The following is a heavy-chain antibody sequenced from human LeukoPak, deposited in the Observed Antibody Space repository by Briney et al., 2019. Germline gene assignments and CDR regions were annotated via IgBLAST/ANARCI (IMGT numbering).Heavy chain of an antibody. CDR3: ARGHSGIAVAGTKSTGFDY. V-gene: IGHV4-34*01. CDR2: INHSGST. CDR1: GGSTSSYY. D-gene: IGHD6-19*01. Sequence: SETLSLTCTVSGGSTSSYYWSWIRQPPGKGLEWIGEINHSGSTNYNPSLKCRVTISVDTSKNQFSLKLSSVTAADTAVYYCARGHSGIAVAGTKSTGFDYWGQGTLVTVSS. J-gene: IGHJ4*02.